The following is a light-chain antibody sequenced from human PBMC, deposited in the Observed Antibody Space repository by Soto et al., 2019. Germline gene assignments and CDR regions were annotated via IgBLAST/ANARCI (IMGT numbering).Light chain of an antibody. V-gene: IGLV1-47*01. Sequence: QTVVTQPPSASGTPGQRVTISCSGSSSNIGSNYVYWYQQLPGTAPKLLIYRNNQRPSGVPDRFSGSKSGTSASRAISGLRSEDEADYYCAAWDDSLSGVVFGGGTQLTVL. CDR2: RNN. CDR3: AAWDDSLSGVV. CDR1: SSNIGSNY. J-gene: IGLJ2*01.